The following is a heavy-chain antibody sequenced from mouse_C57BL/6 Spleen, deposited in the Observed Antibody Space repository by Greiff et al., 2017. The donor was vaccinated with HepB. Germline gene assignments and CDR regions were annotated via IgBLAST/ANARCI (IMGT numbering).Heavy chain of an antibody. V-gene: IGHV1-64*01. Sequence: VQLQQPGAELVKPGASVKLSCKASGYTFTSYWMHWVKQRPGQGLEWIGMIHPNSGSTNYNEKFKSKATLTVDKSSSTAYMQLSSLTSEDSAVYYCAREGYDGYYGAMDYWGQGTSVTVSS. CDR3: AREGYDGYYGAMDY. J-gene: IGHJ4*01. D-gene: IGHD2-3*01. CDR1: GYTFTSYW. CDR2: IHPNSGST.